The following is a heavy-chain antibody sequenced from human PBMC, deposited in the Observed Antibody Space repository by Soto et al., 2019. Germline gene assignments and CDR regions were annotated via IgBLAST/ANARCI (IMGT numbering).Heavy chain of an antibody. D-gene: IGHD5-12*01. CDR2: IRSKANSDAT. Sequence: EVQLVESGGGLVQPGGSLKLSCAASGFTFSGSAMHWVRQASGKGLEWVGRIRSKANSDATAYAASVKGRFTISRDDSKNTAYLQMNSLKTEDTAVYYCTSWEYSGYDSYWGQGTLVTVSS. V-gene: IGHV3-73*02. CDR3: TSWEYSGYDSY. CDR1: GFTFSGSA. J-gene: IGHJ4*02.